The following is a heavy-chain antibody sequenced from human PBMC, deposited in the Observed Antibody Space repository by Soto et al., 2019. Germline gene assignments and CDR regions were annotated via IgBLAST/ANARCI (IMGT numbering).Heavy chain of an antibody. J-gene: IGHJ1*01. CDR2: VFDSGTT. D-gene: IGHD3-16*02. CDR3: AGDRNNSFCFYF. Sequence: PSETLSLTCAVSGYSISNTHYWGWIRQPPGEGLEWIGTVFDSGTTYYNPSLKSRVTISVDTPKNQFPLRLSSGTAEDTAVYYCAGDRNNSFCFYFGGQGTLFTVSS. CDR1: GYSISNTHY. V-gene: IGHV4-38-2*01.